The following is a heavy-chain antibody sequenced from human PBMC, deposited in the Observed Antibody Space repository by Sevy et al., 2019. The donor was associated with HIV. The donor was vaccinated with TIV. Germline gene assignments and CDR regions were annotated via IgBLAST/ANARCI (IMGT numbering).Heavy chain of an antibody. D-gene: IGHD3-3*01. V-gene: IGHV3-21*01. CDR3: AREKTILEGRYGMDD. J-gene: IGHJ6*02. Sequence: GALKISCATSGFTFSTYNMNWVRQAPGKGLEWVSSISSGSGFIFYADSVKGRFTISRDNAKNSLDLQMNSLRAEDAAVYYCAREKTILEGRYGMDDWGQGTTVTVSS. CDR2: ISSGSGFI. CDR1: GFTFSTYN.